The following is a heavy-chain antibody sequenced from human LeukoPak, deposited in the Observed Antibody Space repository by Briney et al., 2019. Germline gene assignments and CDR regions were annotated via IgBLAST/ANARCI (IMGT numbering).Heavy chain of an antibody. CDR1: GGSFSGYY. J-gene: IGHJ4*02. CDR3: AGGGSYYVDY. D-gene: IGHD1-26*01. V-gene: IGHV4-31*11. Sequence: KTSETLSLTCAVYGGSFSGYYWSWIRQHPGKGLEWIGYIYYSGSTYYNPSLKSRVTISVDTSKNQFSLKLSSVTAADTAVYYCAGGGSYYVDYWGQGTLVTVSS. CDR2: IYYSGST.